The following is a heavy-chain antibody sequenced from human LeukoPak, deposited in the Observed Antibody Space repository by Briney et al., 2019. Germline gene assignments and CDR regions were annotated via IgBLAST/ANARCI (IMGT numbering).Heavy chain of an antibody. Sequence: GGSLRLSCAASGFTFSDYYMSWIRQAPGQGLEWVSYTTNTGSPRYYADSVKGRFTISRDNAKNSLSLQMNSLSVDDTPVYYCARERRGWAAGYGPEGFDIWGQGTMVTVS. D-gene: IGHD5-18*01. J-gene: IGHJ3*02. CDR2: TTNTGSPR. CDR3: ARERRGWAAGYGPEGFDI. CDR1: GFTFSDYY. V-gene: IGHV3-11*04.